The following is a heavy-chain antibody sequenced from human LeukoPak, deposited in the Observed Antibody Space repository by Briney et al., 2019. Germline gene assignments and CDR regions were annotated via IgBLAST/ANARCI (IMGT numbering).Heavy chain of an antibody. Sequence: ASVKVSCKASGHTFTSYYMHWMRRAPGQGPEWMGIINPRGGSTDYSHKFQDRLTMTSDTSTSTVYMELNSLRSEDTAVYFCARVGVTAATADYWGQGTLVTVSS. J-gene: IGHJ4*02. CDR1: GHTFTSYY. CDR2: INPRGGST. V-gene: IGHV1-46*01. CDR3: ARVGVTAATADY. D-gene: IGHD6-25*01.